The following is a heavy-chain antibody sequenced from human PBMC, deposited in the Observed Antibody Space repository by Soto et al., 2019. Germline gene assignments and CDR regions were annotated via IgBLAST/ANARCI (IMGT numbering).Heavy chain of an antibody. J-gene: IGHJ4*02. D-gene: IGHD3-10*01. CDR3: ARGTTYDYGSGSPLPFDY. CDR2: IWYDGSSK. V-gene: IGHV3-33*01. Sequence: QVQLVESGGGVVQPGRSLRLSCAASGLSFSSYGMHWVRQAPGKGLEWVAVIWYDGSSKYYADSVKGRFTISRDNSKNTLDLQMNSLRAEDTAVYYCARGTTYDYGSGSPLPFDYWGQGTLVTVSS. CDR1: GLSFSSYG.